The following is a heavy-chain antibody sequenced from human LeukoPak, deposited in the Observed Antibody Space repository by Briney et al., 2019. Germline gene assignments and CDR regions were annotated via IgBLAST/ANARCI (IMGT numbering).Heavy chain of an antibody. CDR3: ARGVTAIGADAFDI. J-gene: IGHJ3*02. CDR2: IIPIFGTA. CDR1: GGTFSSYA. V-gene: IGHV1-69*13. D-gene: IGHD2-21*02. Sequence: ASVKVSCKASGGTFSSYAISWVRQAPGQGLEWMGGIIPIFGTANYAQKFQGRVTITADESTSTAYMELSSLRSEDTAVYYCARGVTAIGADAFDIWGQGTMVTVSS.